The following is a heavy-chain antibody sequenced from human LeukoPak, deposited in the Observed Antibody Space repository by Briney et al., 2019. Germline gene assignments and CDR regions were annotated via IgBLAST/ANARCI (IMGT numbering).Heavy chain of an antibody. CDR2: INHSGST. J-gene: IGHJ5*02. V-gene: IGHV4-34*01. Sequence: SETLSLTCAVYGGSFSGYYWSWIRQPPGKGLEWIGEINHSGSTNYNPSLKSRVTISVDTSKNQFSLNLSSVTAADTAVYYCARGRRITMVRGVRFDPWGQGTLVTVSS. CDR1: GGSFSGYY. D-gene: IGHD3-10*01. CDR3: ARGRRITMVRGVRFDP.